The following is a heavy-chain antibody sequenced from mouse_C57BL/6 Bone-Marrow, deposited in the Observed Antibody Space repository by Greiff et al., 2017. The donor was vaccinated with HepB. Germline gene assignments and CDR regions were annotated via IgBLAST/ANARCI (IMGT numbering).Heavy chain of an antibody. D-gene: IGHD2-4*01. CDR2: IDPENGDT. J-gene: IGHJ2*01. CDR1: GFNIKDDY. Sequence: EVQLQQSGAELVRPGASVKLSCTASGFNIKDDYMHWVKQRPEQGLEWIGWIDPENGDTEYASKFQGKATITADTSSNTAYLQLSSLTSEDTAVYYCTTLDYDYDDDWGQGTTLTVSS. CDR3: TTLDYDYDDD. V-gene: IGHV14-4*01.